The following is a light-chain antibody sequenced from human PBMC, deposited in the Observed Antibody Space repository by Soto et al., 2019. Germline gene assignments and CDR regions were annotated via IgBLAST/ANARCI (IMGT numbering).Light chain of an antibody. CDR2: DVS. CDR3: SSYTSSISVI. V-gene: IGLV2-14*01. J-gene: IGLJ2*01. Sequence: QSALTQPASVSGSPGQSITISCTGTSSDVGGYNYVSWYQQHPGKAPKLIIYDVSNRPSGLSNRFSGSKSGNTASLTISGLQAEDEADYYCSSYTSSISVIFGLGTKLTVL. CDR1: SSDVGGYNY.